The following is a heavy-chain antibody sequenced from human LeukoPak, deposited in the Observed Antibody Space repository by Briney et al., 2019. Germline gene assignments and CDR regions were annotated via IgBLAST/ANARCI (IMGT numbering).Heavy chain of an antibody. CDR3: AKIPNYYGSGSHFDY. Sequence: GGSLRLSCAASGFTFSSYAMSWVRQAPGKGLEWVSAISGSGGSTYYADSVKGRFTISRDNSKNTLYLQMNSLRAEDTAVYYCAKIPNYYGSGSHFDYWGQGTLVTVSS. D-gene: IGHD3-10*01. CDR1: GFTFSSYA. CDR2: ISGSGGST. J-gene: IGHJ4*02. V-gene: IGHV3-23*01.